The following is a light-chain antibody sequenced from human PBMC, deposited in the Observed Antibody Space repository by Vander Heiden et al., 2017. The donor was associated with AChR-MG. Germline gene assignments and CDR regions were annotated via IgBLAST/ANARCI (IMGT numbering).Light chain of an antibody. CDR2: DDS. J-gene: IGLJ2*01. Sequence: SSVLTQPPSVSVAPGQTARITCRGNNIGSKRVHWYQQKPGQAPVLVVYDDSDRPSGIPERFSGSNSGNTATLTISRVEAGDEADYYCQVWDSSSDHRVFGGGTKLTVL. CDR3: QVWDSSSDHRV. V-gene: IGLV3-21*02. CDR1: NIGSKR.